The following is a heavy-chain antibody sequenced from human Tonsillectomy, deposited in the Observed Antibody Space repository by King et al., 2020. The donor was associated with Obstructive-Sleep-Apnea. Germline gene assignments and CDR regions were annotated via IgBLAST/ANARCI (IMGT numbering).Heavy chain of an antibody. CDR1: GGSFSDYY. J-gene: IGHJ5*02. D-gene: IGHD6-13*01. V-gene: IGHV4-34*01. CDR2: INHSGST. CDR3: ARGADGITADGMGDNWFDP. Sequence: VQLQQWGAGLLKPSETLSLNCAVYGGSFSDYYWSWIRQPPGKGLEWIGEINHSGSTNYNPSLKSRLAISIDTSKNQFSLRLSSMTAADTAVYYCARGADGITADGMGDNWFDPWGQGTLVTVSS.